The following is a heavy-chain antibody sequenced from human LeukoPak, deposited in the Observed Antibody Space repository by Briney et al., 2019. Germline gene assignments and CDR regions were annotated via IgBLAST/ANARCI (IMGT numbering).Heavy chain of an antibody. CDR1: GGSISSYY. V-gene: IGHV4-59*01. J-gene: IGHJ6*03. CDR3: ARGRRVPAAIYYYYYYMDV. CDR2: IYYSGST. Sequence: SETLSLTSTVSGGSISSYYWSWIRQPPGKGLEWIGYIYYSGSTNYNPSLRSRVTISVDTSKNQFSLRLSSVTAADTAVYYCARGRRVPAAIYYYYYYMDVWGKGTTVTISS. D-gene: IGHD2-2*01.